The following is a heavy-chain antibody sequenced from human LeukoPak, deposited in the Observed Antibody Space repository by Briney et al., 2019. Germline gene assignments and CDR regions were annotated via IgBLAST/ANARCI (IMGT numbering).Heavy chain of an antibody. Sequence: GSLRLSCVASGFTFSHFWMRWVRQAPGKGLEWVANIKQDGSERYYVDSVKGRFTISTDYAKNSLFLQMSSLRADDTAIYYCVSTSGPWGQGTLVTVSS. CDR3: VSTSGP. CDR1: GFTFSHFW. CDR2: IKQDGSER. V-gene: IGHV3-7*01. J-gene: IGHJ5*02. D-gene: IGHD1-26*01.